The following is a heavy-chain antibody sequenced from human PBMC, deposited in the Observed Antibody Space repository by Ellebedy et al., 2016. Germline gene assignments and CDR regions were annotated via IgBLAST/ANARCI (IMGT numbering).Heavy chain of an antibody. D-gene: IGHD1-26*01. Sequence: SETLSLTXTVSGGSISSGGYYWSWIRQHPGKGLEWIGYIYYSGSTYYNPSLKSRVTISVDTSKNQFSLKLSSVTAADTAVYYCAREEVGGAYDEWAYGMDVWGQGTTVTVSS. J-gene: IGHJ6*02. CDR1: GGSISSGGYY. CDR2: IYYSGST. CDR3: AREEVGGAYDEWAYGMDV. V-gene: IGHV4-31*03.